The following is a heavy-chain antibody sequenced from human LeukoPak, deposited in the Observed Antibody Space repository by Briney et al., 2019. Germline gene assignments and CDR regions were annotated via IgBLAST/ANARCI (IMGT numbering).Heavy chain of an antibody. CDR1: GFTFSRYA. D-gene: IGHD6-25*01. V-gene: IGHV3-23*01. CDR3: AKLSPAYYYGMDV. Sequence: PGGSLRLSCAASGFTFSRYAMSWVRQAPGKGLEWVSAISGSGGSTYYAGSVKGRFTISRDNSKNTLYLQMNSLRAEDTAVYYCAKLSPAYYYGMDVWGQGTTVTVSS. J-gene: IGHJ6*02. CDR2: ISGSGGST.